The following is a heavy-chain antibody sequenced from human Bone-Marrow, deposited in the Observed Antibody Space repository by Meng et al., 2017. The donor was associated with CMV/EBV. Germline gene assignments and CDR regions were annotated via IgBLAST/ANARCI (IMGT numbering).Heavy chain of an antibody. Sequence: SETLSLTCAISGDSVSSNSAAWNWIRQSPSRGLEWLGRTYYRSKWYNDYAASVQSRITINADTSKNQFSLQLSSVTPEDTAVYYCASYSGSYFRIWDQGTMVTVSS. CDR2: TYYRSKWYN. V-gene: IGHV6-1*01. J-gene: IGHJ3*02. D-gene: IGHD1-26*01. CDR3: ASYSGSYFRI. CDR1: GDSVSSNSAA.